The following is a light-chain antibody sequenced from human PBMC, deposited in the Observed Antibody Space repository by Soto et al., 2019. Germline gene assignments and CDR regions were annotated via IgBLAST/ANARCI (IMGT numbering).Light chain of an antibody. CDR1: SSNIGAGYD. CDR2: GNN. Sequence: QAVVTQPPSVSGAPGQRVTISCSGTSSNIGAGYDVHWYHQVPGTAPKLLIYGNNNRPSGVPDRFSGYRSGTSASLAITGLQAEDEADYYCQSFDTSLRGSVFGGGTKVTVL. J-gene: IGLJ3*02. CDR3: QSFDTSLRGSV. V-gene: IGLV1-40*01.